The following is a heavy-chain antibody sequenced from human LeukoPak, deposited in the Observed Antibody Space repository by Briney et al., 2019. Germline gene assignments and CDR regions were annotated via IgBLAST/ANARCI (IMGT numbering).Heavy chain of an antibody. J-gene: IGHJ4*02. CDR1: GGSFSGYY. D-gene: IGHD3-22*01. V-gene: IGHV4-34*01. Sequence: PSGTLSLTCAVHGGSFSGYYWSWIRQPPGKGLEWIGEINHSGSTNYNPSLKSRVTISVDTSKNQFSLKLSSVTAADTAVYYCASSYYYDSSGTNFDYWGQGTLVTVSS. CDR2: INHSGST. CDR3: ASSYYYDSSGTNFDY.